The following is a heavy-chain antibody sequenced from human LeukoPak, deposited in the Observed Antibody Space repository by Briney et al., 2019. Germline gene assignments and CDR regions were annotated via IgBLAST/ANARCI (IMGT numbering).Heavy chain of an antibody. V-gene: IGHV4-38-2*01. Sequence: SETLSLTCAVSGYSISSGYYWGWIRQPPGKGLEWIGSIYHSGSTYYNPSLKSRVTISVDTSKNQFSLKLSSVTAADTAVYYCARRNNLGYFDYWGQGALVTVSS. CDR2: IYHSGST. J-gene: IGHJ4*02. D-gene: IGHD1-1*01. CDR1: GYSISSGYY. CDR3: ARRNNLGYFDY.